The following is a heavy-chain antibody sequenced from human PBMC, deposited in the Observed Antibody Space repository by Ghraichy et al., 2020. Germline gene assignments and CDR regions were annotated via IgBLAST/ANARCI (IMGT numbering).Heavy chain of an antibody. CDR1: AYTFTAYH. Sequence: ASVKVSCETSAYTFTAYHIHWVRQAPGQGLEWMGWINPNSGDTNFAQKFQGRVTMTRDTSISTAYMELSRLRSDDTALYYCARAARAYHYSMDVWGQGTTITVSS. V-gene: IGHV1-2*02. CDR3: ARAARAYHYSMDV. J-gene: IGHJ6*02. CDR2: INPNSGDT.